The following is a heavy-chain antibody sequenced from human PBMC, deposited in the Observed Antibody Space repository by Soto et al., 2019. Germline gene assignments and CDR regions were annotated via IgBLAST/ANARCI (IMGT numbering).Heavy chain of an antibody. CDR2: IGADNGDT. V-gene: IGHV1-18*01. Sequence: QVQLVQSGAEVKKPGASVKVSCKASDYTFSTYGFSWVRQAPGQGLEWMGWIGADNGDTNYAQNFQGRVTMTTDTSTTTSYMELRSLKSDDTAVYFCARDWKGAEGFDPWGQGTLVTVSS. J-gene: IGHJ5*02. CDR3: ARDWKGAEGFDP. CDR1: DYTFSTYG. D-gene: IGHD1-1*01.